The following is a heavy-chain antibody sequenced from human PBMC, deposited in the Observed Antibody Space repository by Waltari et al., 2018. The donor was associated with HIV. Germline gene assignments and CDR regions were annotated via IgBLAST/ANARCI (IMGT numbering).Heavy chain of an antibody. CDR1: GFTFSSYG. V-gene: IGHV3-30*18. J-gene: IGHJ4*02. D-gene: IGHD4-17*01. CDR3: AKTGYGDYGRDD. CDR2: ISYDGRNK. Sequence: QVQLVESGGGVVQPGRSLRLSCAASGFTFSSYGMHWVRQAPGKGGEWVAVISYDGRNKFYTDSVKGRFTISRDNSKNTLYLQMNSLRAEDTAVYYCAKTGYGDYGRDDWGQGTLVTVSS.